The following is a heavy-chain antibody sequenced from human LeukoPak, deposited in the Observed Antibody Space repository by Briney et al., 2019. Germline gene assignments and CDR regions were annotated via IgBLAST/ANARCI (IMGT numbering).Heavy chain of an antibody. J-gene: IGHJ4*02. CDR3: ARRVVGAHPFDY. CDR1: GFTFNSYN. D-gene: IGHD1-26*01. Sequence: GGSLRLSCAASGFTFNSYNTNWARQAPGKGLEWVSYITTDSTTIYYADSVKGRVNISRDNAKNSLYLQMNSLRAEDTAVYYCARRVVGAHPFDYWGQGAVVTVSS. CDR2: ITTDSTTI. V-gene: IGHV3-48*01.